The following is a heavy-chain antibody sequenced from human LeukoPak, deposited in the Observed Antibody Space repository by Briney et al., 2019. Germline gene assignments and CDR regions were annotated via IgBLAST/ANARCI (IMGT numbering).Heavy chain of an antibody. Sequence: ASVKVSCKASGYTFTSYAMNWVRQAPGQGLEWMGWINTDTGNPTYAQGFTGRFVFSLDTSVTTAYLQITSLKAEDTAVYYCARAMFAVVVSDAGFDPWGQGTLVTVSS. CDR2: INTDTGNP. J-gene: IGHJ5*02. CDR3: ARAMFAVVVSDAGFDP. V-gene: IGHV7-4-1*02. CDR1: GYTFTSYA. D-gene: IGHD2-21*01.